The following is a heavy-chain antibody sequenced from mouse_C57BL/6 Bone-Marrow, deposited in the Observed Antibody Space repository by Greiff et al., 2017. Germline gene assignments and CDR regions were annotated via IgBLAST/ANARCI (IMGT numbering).Heavy chain of an antibody. Sequence: VQLQPGAELVRPGSSVKLSCKASGYTFTSYWMHWVKQRPGKGLEWIGQIYPGDGDTNYNGKFKGKATLTADKSSSTAYMQLSSLTSEDSAVYFCARDWDYFDYWGQGTTLTVSS. CDR2: IYPGDGDT. V-gene: IGHV1-80*01. CDR3: ARDWDYFDY. D-gene: IGHD4-1*01. CDR1: GYTFTSYW. J-gene: IGHJ2*01.